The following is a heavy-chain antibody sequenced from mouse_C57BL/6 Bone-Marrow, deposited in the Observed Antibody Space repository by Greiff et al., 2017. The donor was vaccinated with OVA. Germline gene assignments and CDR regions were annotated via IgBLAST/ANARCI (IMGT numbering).Heavy chain of an antibody. CDR3: ARDYYGSSPAWFAY. V-gene: IGHV3-6*01. D-gene: IGHD1-1*01. Sequence: DVKLQESGPGLVKPSQSLSLTCSVTGYSITSGYYWNWIRQFPGNKLEWKGYISYDGSNNYNPSLKNRISITRDTSKNQFFLKLNSVTTEDTATYYCARDYYGSSPAWFAYWGQGTLVTVSA. CDR2: ISYDGSN. CDR1: GYSITSGYY. J-gene: IGHJ3*01.